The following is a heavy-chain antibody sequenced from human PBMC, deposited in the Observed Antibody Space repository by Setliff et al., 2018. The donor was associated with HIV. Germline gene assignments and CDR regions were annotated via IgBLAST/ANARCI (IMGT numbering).Heavy chain of an antibody. CDR2: INYRGNT. J-gene: IGHJ6*03. D-gene: IGHD3-10*01. Sequence: SETLSLTWTVSGASISNYYWGWIRQPPGKGLEWIGSINYRGNTYYNPSLTSRAAIFVDTSKNQISLKLSSVTAADTAVYYCASLSGSESPYIYYYYMDVWGKGTTVTVSS. V-gene: IGHV4-39*01. CDR3: ASLSGSESPYIYYYYMDV. CDR1: GASISNYY.